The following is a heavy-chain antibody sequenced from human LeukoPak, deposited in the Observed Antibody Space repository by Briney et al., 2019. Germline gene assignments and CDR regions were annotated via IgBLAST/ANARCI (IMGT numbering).Heavy chain of an antibody. CDR1: GFSFSSHW. V-gene: IGHV3-74*01. CDR3: ASGVRVGDIFDI. Sequence: PGGSLRLSCAASGFSFSSHWMYWIRQAPGKGLVWVSRMNSGGSSIGYADSVKGRFTISRDNANNMLFLQMNSLRVEDTAVYFCASGVRVGDIFDIWGQGTMVTVSS. J-gene: IGHJ3*02. CDR2: MNSGGSSI. D-gene: IGHD2-21*01.